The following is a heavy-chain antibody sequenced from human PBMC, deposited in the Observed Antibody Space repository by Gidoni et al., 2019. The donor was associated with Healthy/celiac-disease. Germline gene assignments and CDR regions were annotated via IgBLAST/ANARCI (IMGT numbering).Heavy chain of an antibody. CDR2: IHYSGYT. Sequence: QLQLQESGPGLVNPSETLSLTCTVSGGSISSSSYYWGWVRQPPGKGLEWIGSIHYSGYTYYNPSRKSRVTISVDKSKNQLSLKLSSVAAADTAVYYCGRWGVGDAAFDIWGQGTMVTVSS. CDR1: GGSISSSSYY. V-gene: IGHV4-39*01. D-gene: IGHD3-16*01. CDR3: GRWGVGDAAFDI. J-gene: IGHJ3*02.